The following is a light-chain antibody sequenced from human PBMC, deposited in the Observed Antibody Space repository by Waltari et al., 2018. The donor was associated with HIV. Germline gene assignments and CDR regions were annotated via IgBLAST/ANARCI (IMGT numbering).Light chain of an antibody. Sequence: QSALTQPPSASGSPGQSVTIPCPGTSIDVGVYNYISWYQQHPGKAPKLMIFEVTKRPSGVPDRFSGSKSGNTASLTVSGLQAEDEAVYYCCSYAGSDVVFGGGTKLTVL. J-gene: IGLJ2*01. V-gene: IGLV2-8*01. CDR1: SIDVGVYNY. CDR2: EVT. CDR3: CSYAGSDVV.